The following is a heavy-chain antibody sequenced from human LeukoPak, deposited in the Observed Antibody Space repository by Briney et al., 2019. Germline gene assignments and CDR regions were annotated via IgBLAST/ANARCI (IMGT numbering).Heavy chain of an antibody. CDR1: GYTFTNND. D-gene: IGHD6-19*01. J-gene: IGHJ4*02. CDR2: VSPDSGDA. V-gene: IGHV1-8*01. Sequence: ASVKVSCKASGYTFTNNDINWVRQTTGQGIEWMGWVSPDSGDAGYAPNFRGRVTMTTDTSINTAYMELTSLTSEDTAIYYCTRGRAAGDWGQGTLVTVSS. CDR3: TRGRAAGD.